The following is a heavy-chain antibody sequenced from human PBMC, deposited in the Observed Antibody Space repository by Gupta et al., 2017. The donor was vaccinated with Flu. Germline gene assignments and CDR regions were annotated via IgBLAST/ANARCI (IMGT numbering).Heavy chain of an antibody. CDR3: ARRGKVVVVAAREEH. D-gene: IGHD2-15*01. CDR1: GYSFTSYW. V-gene: IGHV5-10-1*01. J-gene: IGHJ1*01. Sequence: EVQLVQSGAEVKKPGESLRISCKGSGYSFTSYWISWVRQMPGKGLEWMGRIDPSDSYTNYSPSFQGHVTISADKSISTAYLQWSSLKASDTAMYYCARRGKVVVVAAREEHWGQGTLVTVSS. CDR2: IDPSDSYT.